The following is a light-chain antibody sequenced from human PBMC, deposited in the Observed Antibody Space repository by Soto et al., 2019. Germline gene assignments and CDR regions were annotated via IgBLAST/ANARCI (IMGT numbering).Light chain of an antibody. Sequence: QSALTQPASVSGSPGQSITISCTGTSSDVGGYNYVSWYQQHPGKAPKLMIYEVSNRPSGVSNRFSGSKSGNTASLTISGLQAEDEADYYCSSYTSSSTLAVFGGGTKLIVL. V-gene: IGLV2-14*01. CDR1: SSDVGGYNY. CDR3: SSYTSSSTLAV. CDR2: EVS. J-gene: IGLJ3*02.